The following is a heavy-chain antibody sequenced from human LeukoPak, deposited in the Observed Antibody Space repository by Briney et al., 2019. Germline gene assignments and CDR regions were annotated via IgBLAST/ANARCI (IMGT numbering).Heavy chain of an antibody. J-gene: IGHJ5*02. Sequence: GASVKVSCKASGGTFSSYAFSWVRQAPGQGLEWMGGIIPMFGATNYAQKFQGRVTITADESTSTAYMELSSLRSEDTAVYYCARDSLYGSGRGKYNWFDPWGQGTLVTVSS. CDR3: ARDSLYGSGRGKYNWFDP. CDR1: GGTFSSYA. CDR2: IIPMFGAT. D-gene: IGHD3-10*01. V-gene: IGHV1-69*13.